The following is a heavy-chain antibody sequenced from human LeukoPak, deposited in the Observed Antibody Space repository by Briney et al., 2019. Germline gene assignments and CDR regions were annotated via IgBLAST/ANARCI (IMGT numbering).Heavy chain of an antibody. CDR2: ISSRSIYI. V-gene: IGHV3-21*04. J-gene: IGHJ4*02. CDR3: AKHTVTKSFDY. Sequence: GGSLRLSCAASGFTFSSYSMNWVRQAPGKGLEWVSSISSRSIYIYYADSVKGRFTISRDNAKNSLYLQMDSLRAEDTAVYYCAKHTVTKSFDYWGQGTLVTVSS. CDR1: GFTFSSYS. D-gene: IGHD4-17*01.